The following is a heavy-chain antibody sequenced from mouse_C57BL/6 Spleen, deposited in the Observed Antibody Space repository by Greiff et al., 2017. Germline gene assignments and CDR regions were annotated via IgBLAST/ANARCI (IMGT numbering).Heavy chain of an antibody. J-gene: IGHJ4*01. D-gene: IGHD2-1*01. CDR2: IRSKSNNYAT. V-gene: IGHV10-1*01. CDR3: GNSDAMDD. CDR1: GFSFNTYA. Sequence: EVKVVESGGGLVQPKGSLKLSCAASGFSFNTYAMNWVRQAPGKGLEWVARIRSKSNNYATYYADSVKDRLTISRDDSESMLYLQMNNLKTEDTAMYYCGNSDAMDDWGQGTSVTVSS.